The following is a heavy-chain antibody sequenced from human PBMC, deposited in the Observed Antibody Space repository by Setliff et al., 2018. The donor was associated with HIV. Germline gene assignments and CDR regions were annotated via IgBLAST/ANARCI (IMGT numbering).Heavy chain of an antibody. V-gene: IGHV1-69*13. CDR3: ARARGNYYGSGKVYYYYYYMDV. CDR1: GGTFSSYA. J-gene: IGHJ6*03. CDR2: IIPIFGTA. D-gene: IGHD3-10*01. Sequence: SVKVSCKASGGTFSSYAISWVRQAPGQGLEWMGGIIPIFGTANYAQKFKGRVTITADESTSTAYMELSSLRAEDTAVYYCARARGNYYGSGKVYYYYYYMDVWGKGTTVTVSS.